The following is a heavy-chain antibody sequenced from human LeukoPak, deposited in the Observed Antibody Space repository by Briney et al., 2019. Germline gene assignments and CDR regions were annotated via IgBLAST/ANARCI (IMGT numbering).Heavy chain of an antibody. CDR1: GYTFTSYG. CDR2: ISAYNGNT. CDR3: ARYEVVSGSSWFDP. V-gene: IGHV1-18*01. Sequence: GASVKVSCKASGYTFTSYGISWVRQAPGQGLEWMGWISAYNGNTNYAQKLQGRVTMTTDTSTSTAYMGLRSLRSDDTAVYYCARYEVVSGSSWFDPWGQGTLVTVSS. D-gene: IGHD1-14*01. J-gene: IGHJ5*02.